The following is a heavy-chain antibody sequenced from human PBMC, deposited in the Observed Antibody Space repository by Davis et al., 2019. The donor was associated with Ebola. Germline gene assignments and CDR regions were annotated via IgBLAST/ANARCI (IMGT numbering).Heavy chain of an antibody. Sequence: GESLKISCAASGFTFSSYEMNWVRQAPGKGLEWVSYISSSGSTIYYADSVKGLFTISRDNSKNTLYLQMNSLRAEDTAVYYCASGLGYSGYDYYYGMDVWGQGTTVTVSS. D-gene: IGHD5-12*01. CDR3: ASGLGYSGYDYYYGMDV. CDR2: ISSSGSTI. J-gene: IGHJ6*02. CDR1: GFTFSSYE. V-gene: IGHV3-48*03.